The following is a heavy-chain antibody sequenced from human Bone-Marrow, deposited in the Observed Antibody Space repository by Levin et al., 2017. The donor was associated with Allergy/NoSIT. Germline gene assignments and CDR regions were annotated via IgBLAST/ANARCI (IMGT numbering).Heavy chain of an antibody. CDR3: TTEAPLSNDANNN. Sequence: GESLKISCAASGFTVSNAWMSWVRQAPGKGLQWVGHIKSKTEGGTTDYAAPVKGSFTISRDDSKNTLYLQMHSLQTDDTAVYYCTTEAPLSNDANNNWGQGTLVAVSS. CDR2: IKSKTEGGTT. D-gene: IGHD1-1*01. V-gene: IGHV3-15*01. CDR1: GFTVSNAW. J-gene: IGHJ4*02.